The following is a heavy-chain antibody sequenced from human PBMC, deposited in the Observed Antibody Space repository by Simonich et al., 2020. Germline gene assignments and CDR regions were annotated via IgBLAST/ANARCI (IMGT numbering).Heavy chain of an antibody. CDR3: AKDGGYCTNGVCYYFDY. CDR1: GFTFDDYA. CDR2: ISLNSGSI. D-gene: IGHD2-8*01. V-gene: IGHV3-9*01. Sequence: EVQLVESGGGLVQPGRSLRLSCAASGFTFDDYAMHWVRQAPGKGLGWVSGISLNSGSIGYADSVKGRFTISRDNAKNSLYLQMNSLRAEDTALYYCAKDGGYCTNGVCYYFDYWGQGTLVTVSS. J-gene: IGHJ4*02.